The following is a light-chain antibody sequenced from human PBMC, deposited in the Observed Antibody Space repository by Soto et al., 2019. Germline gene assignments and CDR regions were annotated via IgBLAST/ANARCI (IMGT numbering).Light chain of an antibody. Sequence: LTQPASVSGSPGQSITISCTGTSSDVGSYNLVSWYQQHPGKAPKLMIYEGSKRPSGVSNRFSGSKSGNTASLTISGLQAEDEADYYCCSYAGSSTSYVFGTGTKLTVL. J-gene: IGLJ1*01. V-gene: IGLV2-23*01. CDR2: EGS. CDR1: SSDVGSYNL. CDR3: CSYAGSSTSYV.